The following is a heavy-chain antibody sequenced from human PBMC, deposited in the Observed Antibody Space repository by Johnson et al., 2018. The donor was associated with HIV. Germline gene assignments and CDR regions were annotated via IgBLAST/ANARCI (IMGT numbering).Heavy chain of an antibody. CDR2: ISYDGSNK. CDR1: GFTFSSYA. CDR3: ARAISPRYGGNSQEAFDI. V-gene: IGHV3-30*04. J-gene: IGHJ3*02. D-gene: IGHD4-23*01. Sequence: QVQLVESGGGLVQPGRSLRLSCAASGFTFSSYAMHWVRQAPGKGLEWVAVISYDGSNKYYADSVRGRFTISRDNLKSTLYLQMNSLRPEDTAVYYCARAISPRYGGNSQEAFDIWGQGTMVTVSS.